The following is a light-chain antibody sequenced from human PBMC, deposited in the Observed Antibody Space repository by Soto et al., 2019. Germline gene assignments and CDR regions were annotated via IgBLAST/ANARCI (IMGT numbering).Light chain of an antibody. V-gene: IGLV2-14*01. CDR1: SSDVGRYNY. J-gene: IGLJ2*01. Sequence: QSALTQPASVSGSPGQSITISCTGSSSDVGRYNYVSWYQQHPGKAPKLMIYDVSNRPSGVSNRFSGSKSGNTASLTISGLQAEDEADYYRSSYTSTSTLVFGGGTQLTVL. CDR3: SSYTSTSTLV. CDR2: DVS.